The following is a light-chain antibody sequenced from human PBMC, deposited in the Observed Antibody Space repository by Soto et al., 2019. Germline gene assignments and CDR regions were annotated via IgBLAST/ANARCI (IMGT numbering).Light chain of an antibody. Sequence: AIRMTQSPSPLSASTGDRVTITCRASQGISSYLAWYQQKPGKAPKLLIYAASTLQSGVPSRFSGSGSGTDFTLTISCLQSEDFATYYCQQYYSYPSSFGQGTKLEIK. V-gene: IGKV1-8*01. J-gene: IGKJ2*03. CDR1: QGISSY. CDR3: QQYYSYPSS. CDR2: AAS.